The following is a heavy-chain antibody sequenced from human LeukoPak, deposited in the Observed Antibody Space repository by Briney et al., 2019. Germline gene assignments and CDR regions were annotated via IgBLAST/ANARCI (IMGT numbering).Heavy chain of an antibody. Sequence: SETPSLTCTVSGGSTCSSSYYWGWIRPPPGKGLEWIGSIYYSGSTYYNPSLKGRVTISVGTSKKQFSLRLSSVTAADTAVYYCARHAGRIAVAGRSRDAFDIWGQGTMVTVSS. V-gene: IGHV4-39*01. CDR2: IYYSGST. CDR1: GGSTCSSSYY. CDR3: ARHAGRIAVAGRSRDAFDI. J-gene: IGHJ3*02. D-gene: IGHD6-19*01.